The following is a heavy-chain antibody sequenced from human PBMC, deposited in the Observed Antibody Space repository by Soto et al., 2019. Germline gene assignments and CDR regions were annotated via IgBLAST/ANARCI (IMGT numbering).Heavy chain of an antibody. CDR3: SRDSSSSGRGGGMDV. D-gene: IGHD6-6*01. Sequence: QVQLVQSGAEVKKPGSSVKVSCKASGGTFSSYAISWVRQAPGQGLEWMGGIIPIFGTANYAQKFQGRVTITADESTSTAYLEMSSLRTEDTAVYYCSRDSSSSGRGGGMDVWGQGTTVTVSS. J-gene: IGHJ6*02. CDR2: IIPIFGTA. CDR1: GGTFSSYA. V-gene: IGHV1-69*01.